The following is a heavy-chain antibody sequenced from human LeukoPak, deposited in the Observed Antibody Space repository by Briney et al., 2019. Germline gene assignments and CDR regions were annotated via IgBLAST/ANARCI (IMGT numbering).Heavy chain of an antibody. CDR1: GGSIRTSSYY. J-gene: IGHJ5*02. Sequence: PSETLSLTCTVSGGSIRTSSYYWGWIRQPPGKGLEWIGSIYYSGSTYFNPSLKSRVTISVDTSKNQFSLKLSSVTAADTAVYYCARQAGEGELLWFGILHNWFDPWGQGTLVTVSS. CDR2: IYYSGST. D-gene: IGHD3-10*01. CDR3: ARQAGEGELLWFGILHNWFDP. V-gene: IGHV4-39*01.